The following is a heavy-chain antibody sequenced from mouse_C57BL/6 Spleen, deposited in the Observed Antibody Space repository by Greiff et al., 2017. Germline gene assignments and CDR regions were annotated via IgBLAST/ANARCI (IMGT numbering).Heavy chain of an antibody. V-gene: IGHV1-54*01. J-gene: IGHJ2*01. CDR1: GYAFTNYL. Sequence: QVQLQQSGAELVRPGTSVKVSCKASGYAFTNYLIEWVKQRPGQGLEWIGVINPGSGGTNYNEKFKGKATLTADKSSSTAYMQLSSLTSEDSAVYFCARSITTVVATLDFDYWGQGTTLTVSS. D-gene: IGHD1-1*01. CDR3: ARSITTVVATLDFDY. CDR2: INPGSGGT.